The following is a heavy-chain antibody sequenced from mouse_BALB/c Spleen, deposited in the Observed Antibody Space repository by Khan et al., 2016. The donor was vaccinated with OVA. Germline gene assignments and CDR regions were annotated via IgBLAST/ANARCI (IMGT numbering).Heavy chain of an antibody. CDR3: AKGYVLYFDV. D-gene: IGHD2-14*01. V-gene: IGHV9-2-1*01. J-gene: IGHJ1*01. CDR2: INTETGEP. Sequence: QIQLVQSGPELKKPGETVKISCKASDYTFTDYSMHWVKQAPGKGLKWMGWINTETGEPKFADDFTGRFAFSLETSASTAYLQINNLKKEDAATYFCAKGYVLYFDVWGAGTTVTVSS. CDR1: DYTFTDYS.